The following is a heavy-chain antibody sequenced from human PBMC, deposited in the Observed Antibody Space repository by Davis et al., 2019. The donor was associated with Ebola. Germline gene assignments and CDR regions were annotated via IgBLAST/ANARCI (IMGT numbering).Heavy chain of an antibody. CDR1: GGTFSSYA. D-gene: IGHD2-2*01. J-gene: IGHJ5*02. CDR2: IIPIFGTA. Sequence: SVKVSCKASGGTFSSYAISWVRQAPGQGLEWMGGIIPIFGTANYAQKFQGRVTITADESTSTAYMELSSLRSEDTAVYYCARAPPVVPAAMREGWFDPWGQGTLVTVSS. V-gene: IGHV1-69*13. CDR3: ARAPPVVPAAMREGWFDP.